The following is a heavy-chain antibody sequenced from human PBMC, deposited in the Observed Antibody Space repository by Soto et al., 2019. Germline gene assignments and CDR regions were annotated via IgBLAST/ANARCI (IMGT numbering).Heavy chain of an antibody. CDR3: ARDRESSSWNLFSYYYGMDV. Sequence: GGSLRLSCAASGFTFSSYSMNWVRQAPGKGLEWVSYISSSSSTIYYADSVKGRFTISRDNAKNSLYLQMNSLRDEDTAVYYCARDRESSSWNLFSYYYGMDVWGQGTTVTVS. J-gene: IGHJ6*02. CDR2: ISSSSSTI. CDR1: GFTFSSYS. D-gene: IGHD6-13*01. V-gene: IGHV3-48*02.